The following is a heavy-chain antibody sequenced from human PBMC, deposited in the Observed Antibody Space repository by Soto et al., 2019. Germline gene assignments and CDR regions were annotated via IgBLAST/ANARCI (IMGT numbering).Heavy chain of an antibody. Sequence: PGGSLRLSCAASGFTFSSYDMHWVRQAPGKGLEWVSFISGRSNTIYYADSVKGRFTISRDNAKNSLCLLMNSLRAEDTAVYYCTREGDGSGFFSDFWGQGALVTVSS. J-gene: IGHJ4*02. D-gene: IGHD3-22*01. V-gene: IGHV3-48*01. CDR2: ISGRSNTI. CDR3: TREGDGSGFFSDF. CDR1: GFTFSSYD.